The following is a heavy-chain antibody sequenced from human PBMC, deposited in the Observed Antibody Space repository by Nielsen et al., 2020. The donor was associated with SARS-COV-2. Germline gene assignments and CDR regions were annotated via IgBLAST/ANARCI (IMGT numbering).Heavy chain of an antibody. J-gene: IGHJ6*02. CDR1: GGSFSGYY. Sequence: SETLSLTCAVYGGSFSGYYWSWIRQPPGKGLEWIGYIYYSGSTNYNPSLKSRVTISVDTSKNQFSLKLSSVTAADTAVYYCARGNVLLWFGESLYGMDVWGQGTTVTVSS. CDR3: ARGNVLLWFGESLYGMDV. CDR2: IYYSGST. D-gene: IGHD3-10*01. V-gene: IGHV4-59*13.